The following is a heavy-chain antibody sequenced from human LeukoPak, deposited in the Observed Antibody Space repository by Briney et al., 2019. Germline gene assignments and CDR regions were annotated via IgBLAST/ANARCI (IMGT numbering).Heavy chain of an antibody. Sequence: SQTLSLTCTVSGGSISSGSYYWSWIRQPAGKGLEWIGRIYTSGSTNYNPSLKSRVTISVDTSKNQCSLKLSSVTAADTAVYYCARDQKYSSSWDTFDYWGQGTLVTVSS. CDR1: GGSISSGSYY. V-gene: IGHV4-61*02. J-gene: IGHJ4*02. D-gene: IGHD6-13*01. CDR2: IYTSGST. CDR3: ARDQKYSSSWDTFDY.